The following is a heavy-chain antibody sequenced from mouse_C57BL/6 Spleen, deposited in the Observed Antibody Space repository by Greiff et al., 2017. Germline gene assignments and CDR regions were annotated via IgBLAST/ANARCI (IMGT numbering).Heavy chain of an antibody. J-gene: IGHJ1*03. D-gene: IGHD2-3*01. CDR2: FYPGSGSI. Sequence: QVQLQQPGAELVKPGASVKLSCKASGYTFTEYTIHWVKQRSGQGLEWIGWFYPGSGSIQYNEKFKDKATLTADKSSSTVYMKLSRLTSRDSAVYFGARHSEGGGYYDWYFDVWGTGTTVTVSS. CDR3: ARHSEGGGYYDWYFDV. V-gene: IGHV1-62-2*01. CDR1: GYTFTEYT.